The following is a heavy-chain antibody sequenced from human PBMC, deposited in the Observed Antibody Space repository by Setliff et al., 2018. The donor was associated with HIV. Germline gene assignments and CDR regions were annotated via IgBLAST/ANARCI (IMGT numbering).Heavy chain of an antibody. V-gene: IGHV1-3*01. CDR2: INAGNGNT. D-gene: IGHD6-19*01. J-gene: IGHJ4*02. CDR1: GYTFTSYA. CDR3: ARDLRGDRSGWFFDY. Sequence: ASVKVPCKASGYTFTSYAMHWVRQAPGQRLEWMGWINAGNGNTKYSQKFQGRVTIIRDTSASTAYMELSSLRSEDTAVYYCARDLRGDRSGWFFDYWGQGTLVTVSS.